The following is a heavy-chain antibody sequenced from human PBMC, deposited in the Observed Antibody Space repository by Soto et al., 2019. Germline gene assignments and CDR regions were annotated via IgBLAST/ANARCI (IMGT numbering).Heavy chain of an antibody. V-gene: IGHV3-9*01. CDR1: GFTFDDYA. CDR2: ISWNSGSI. D-gene: IGHD3-10*01. Sequence: PGGSLRLSCAASGFTFDDYAMHWVRQAPGKGLEWVSGISWNSGSIGYADSVKGRFTISRGNAKNSLYLQMNSLRAEDTALYYCAKDHRGSLTDAFDIWGQGTMVTVSS. CDR3: AKDHRGSLTDAFDI. J-gene: IGHJ3*02.